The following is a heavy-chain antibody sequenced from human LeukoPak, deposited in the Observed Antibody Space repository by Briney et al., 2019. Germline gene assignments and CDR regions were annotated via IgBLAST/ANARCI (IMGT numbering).Heavy chain of an antibody. Sequence: PGGPLRLSCAASGFTFSSYGMHWVRQAPGKGLEWVAVISYDGSNKYYADSVKGRFTISRDNSKNTLYLQMNSLRAEDTAVYYCAKDDSSGPYYYGMDVWGQGTTVTVSS. CDR3: AKDDSSGPYYYGMDV. V-gene: IGHV3-30*18. CDR1: GFTFSSYG. J-gene: IGHJ6*02. CDR2: ISYDGSNK. D-gene: IGHD6-19*01.